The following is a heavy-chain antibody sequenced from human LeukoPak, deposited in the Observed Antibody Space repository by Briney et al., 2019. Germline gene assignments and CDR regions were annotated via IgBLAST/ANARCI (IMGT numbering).Heavy chain of an antibody. Sequence: SVKVSCKASGGTFSSYAISWVRQAPGQGLEWMGGIIPIFGTANYAQKFQGRVTITADKSTSTAYMELSSLRSEDTAVYYCARGEFGYFDWLLSNYYDMDVWGKGTTVTVSS. CDR2: IIPIFGTA. V-gene: IGHV1-69*06. J-gene: IGHJ6*04. CDR1: GGTFSSYA. D-gene: IGHD3-9*01. CDR3: ARGEFGYFDWLLSNYYDMDV.